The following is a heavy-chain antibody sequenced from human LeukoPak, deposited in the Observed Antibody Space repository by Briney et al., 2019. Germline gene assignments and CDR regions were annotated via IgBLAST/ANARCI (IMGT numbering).Heavy chain of an antibody. CDR1: GYTFTSYG. Sequence: GSVKVSCKASGYTFTSYGISWVRQAPGQGLEWMGWISAYNGNTNYAQKLQGRVTMTTDTSTSTAYMELRSLRSDDTAVYYCLTSGSYRRAFDIWGQGTMVTVSS. V-gene: IGHV1-18*01. CDR2: ISAYNGNT. J-gene: IGHJ3*02. CDR3: LTSGSYRRAFDI. D-gene: IGHD1-26*01.